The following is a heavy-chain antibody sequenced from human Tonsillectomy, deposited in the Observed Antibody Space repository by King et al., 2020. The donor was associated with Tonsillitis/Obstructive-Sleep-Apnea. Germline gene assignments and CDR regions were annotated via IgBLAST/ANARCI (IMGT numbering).Heavy chain of an antibody. J-gene: IGHJ6*02. CDR2: ISSNGGSK. V-gene: IGHV3-64*01. Sequence: VQLVESGGGLVQPGGSLRLSCAASGFTFSSYAMHWVRQAPGKGLEYVSAISSNGGSKYYENSVKGRFTISRDNSKNTLYLQMGSLRAEDMAVYYCARDPGKEYYYYYGMDVWGQGTTVTVSS. CDR1: GFTFSSYA. CDR3: ARDPGKEYYYYYGMDV.